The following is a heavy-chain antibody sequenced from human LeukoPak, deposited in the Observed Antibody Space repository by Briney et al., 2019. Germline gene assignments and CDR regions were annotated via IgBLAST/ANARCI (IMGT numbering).Heavy chain of an antibody. CDR3: ARDCIVGATHSYYYYMDV. CDR1: GGSISSYY. CDR2: IYTSGST. D-gene: IGHD1-26*01. V-gene: IGHV4-4*07. J-gene: IGHJ6*03. Sequence: PSETLSLTCTVSGGSISSYYWSWIRQPAGKGLEWIGRIYTSGSTNYNPSLKSRVTMSVDTSKNQFSLKLSSVTAADTAVYYCARDCIVGATHSYYYYMDVWGKGTTVTVSS.